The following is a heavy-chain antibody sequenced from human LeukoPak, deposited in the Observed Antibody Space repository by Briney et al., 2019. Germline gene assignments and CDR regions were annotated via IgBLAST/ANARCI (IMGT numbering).Heavy chain of an antibody. CDR2: ISNDGSKK. CDR1: GFTFSSYG. D-gene: IGHD5-18*01. Sequence: GGSLRLTCAASGFTFSSYGMHWVRQAPGKGLDWVAVISNDGSKKYYADSVKGRFTISRDNSKNTLSLQVSSLRTEDTAVYYCAKDRYSYAFEYSDSWGQGTLVTVSS. V-gene: IGHV3-30*18. CDR3: AKDRYSYAFEYSDS. J-gene: IGHJ4*02.